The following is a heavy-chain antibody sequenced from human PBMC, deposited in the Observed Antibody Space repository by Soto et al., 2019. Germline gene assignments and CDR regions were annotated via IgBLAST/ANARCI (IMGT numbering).Heavy chain of an antibody. J-gene: IGHJ3*02. Sequence: SETLSLTCTVSGGSISSDYWSWIRQPPGEGLEWIGYIYFSGGTNYNPSLKSRATISVDRSKNQLSLRLTSVTAADTAVYYCARTNAFHIWGQGTMVTVSS. CDR2: IYFSGGT. CDR1: GGSISSDY. V-gene: IGHV4-59*01. CDR3: ARTNAFHI.